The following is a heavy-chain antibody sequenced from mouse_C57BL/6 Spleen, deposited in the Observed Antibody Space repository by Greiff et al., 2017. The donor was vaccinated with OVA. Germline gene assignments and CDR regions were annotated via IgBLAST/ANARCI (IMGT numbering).Heavy chain of an antibody. V-gene: IGHV5-12*01. J-gene: IGHJ3*01. CDR2: ISNGGGST. CDR3: ARRGSSYDWFAY. Sequence: EVMLVESGGGLVQPGGSLKLSCAASGFTFSDYYMYWVRQTPEKRLEWVAYISNGGGSTYYPDTVKGRFTISRDNAKNTLYLQMSRLKSEDTAMYYCARRGSSYDWFAYWGQGTLVTVSA. D-gene: IGHD1-1*01. CDR1: GFTFSDYY.